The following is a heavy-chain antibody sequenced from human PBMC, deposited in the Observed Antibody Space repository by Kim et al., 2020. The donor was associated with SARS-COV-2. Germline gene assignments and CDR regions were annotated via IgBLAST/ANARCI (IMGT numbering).Heavy chain of an antibody. Sequence: GGSLRLSCAASGFTFSSYWMSWVRQAPGKGLEWVANIKQDGSEKYYVDSVKGRFTISRDNAKNSLYLQMNSLRAEDTAVYYCARVFTSQVLLWFGEQGWFDPWGQGTLVTVSS. V-gene: IGHV3-7*01. CDR1: GFTFSSYW. CDR3: ARVFTSQVLLWFGEQGWFDP. D-gene: IGHD3-10*01. J-gene: IGHJ5*02. CDR2: IKQDGSEK.